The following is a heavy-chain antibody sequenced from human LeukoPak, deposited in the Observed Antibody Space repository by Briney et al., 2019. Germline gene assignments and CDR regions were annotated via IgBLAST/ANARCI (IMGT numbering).Heavy chain of an antibody. CDR1: GFTFSSYA. J-gene: IGHJ4*02. D-gene: IGHD5-24*01. V-gene: IGHV3-30-3*01. Sequence: PGRSLRLSCAASGFTFSSYAMHWVRQAPGEGLEWVAVISYDGSNKYYADSVKGRFTISRDNSKNTLYLQMNSLRAEDTAVYYCARDREDGYNYYFDYWGQGTLVTVSS. CDR3: ARDREDGYNYYFDY. CDR2: ISYDGSNK.